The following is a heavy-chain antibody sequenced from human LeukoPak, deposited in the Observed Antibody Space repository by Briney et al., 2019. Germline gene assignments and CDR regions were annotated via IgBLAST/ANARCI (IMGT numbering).Heavy chain of an antibody. Sequence: GGSLRLSCAASGFTFSSYAMSWVRQAPGKGLEWVSAISGSGGSTYYADSVKGRFTISRDNSKNTLYLQMNSLRAEDTAVYYCAKPHYDILTGYYTIFDYWGQETLVTVSS. J-gene: IGHJ4*02. CDR1: GFTFSSYA. CDR3: AKPHYDILTGYYTIFDY. D-gene: IGHD3-9*01. CDR2: ISGSGGST. V-gene: IGHV3-23*01.